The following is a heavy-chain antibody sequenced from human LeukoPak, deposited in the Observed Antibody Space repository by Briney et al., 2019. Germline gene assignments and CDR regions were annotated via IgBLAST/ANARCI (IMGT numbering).Heavy chain of an antibody. Sequence: ASVKVSCKASGYTFTSYDMNWVRQATGQGLEWMGWMNPNSGNTGYAQKFQGRVTMTRNTSISTAYMELSSLRSDDTAVYYCARGIVPAATHNWLDPWGQGTLVTVSS. D-gene: IGHD2-2*01. CDR1: GYTFTSYD. V-gene: IGHV1-8*01. CDR3: ARGIVPAATHNWLDP. J-gene: IGHJ5*02. CDR2: MNPNSGNT.